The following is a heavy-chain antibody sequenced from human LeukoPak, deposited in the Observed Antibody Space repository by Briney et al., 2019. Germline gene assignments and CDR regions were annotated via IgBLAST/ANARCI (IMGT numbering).Heavy chain of an antibody. V-gene: IGHV3-48*04. D-gene: IGHD3-16*01. CDR2: ISSTRSTI. CDR1: GFTFSSYS. CDR3: ARGGREWVYFDY. J-gene: IGHJ4*02. Sequence: GGSLRLSCAASGFTFSSYSMAWVRQAPGKGLEWISYISSTRSTIYYADSVKGRFTISRGNAKNSLYLQMNSLRVEDTAVYYCARGGREWVYFDYWGQGNLVTVSS.